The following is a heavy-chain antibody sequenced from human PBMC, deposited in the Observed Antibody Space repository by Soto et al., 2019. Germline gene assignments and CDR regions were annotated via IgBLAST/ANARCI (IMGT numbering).Heavy chain of an antibody. CDR1: GFTFSSYA. Sequence: EVQLLESGGALVQPGGSLRLSCAAFGFTFSSYAMSWVRQAPGKGLEWVSAFSGSGGGTYYADSVKGRFTISRDNSKNTLYLQMNSLRAEDTAVYYCAKAAGQQLLLVAAFDIWGQGTMVTVSS. D-gene: IGHD6-13*01. J-gene: IGHJ3*02. CDR3: AKAAGQQLLLVAAFDI. CDR2: FSGSGGGT. V-gene: IGHV3-23*01.